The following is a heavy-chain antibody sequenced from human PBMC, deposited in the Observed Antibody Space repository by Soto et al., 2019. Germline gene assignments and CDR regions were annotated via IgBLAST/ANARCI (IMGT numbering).Heavy chain of an antibody. CDR1: GFSFSTHY. D-gene: IGHD5-12*01. J-gene: IGHJ3*01. Sequence: GQLVESGGGLVQPGGSLRLSCAASGFSFSTHYMTWVRQPPGKGLEWISSINRDSSLIYYADSVRGRFTISRDNSKNTLYLQMRSLRVEDTAVYFCAREINPIATIAAAGALDVWGQGTMVTVSS. CDR3: AREINPIATIAAAGALDV. CDR2: INRDSSLI. V-gene: IGHV3-48*01.